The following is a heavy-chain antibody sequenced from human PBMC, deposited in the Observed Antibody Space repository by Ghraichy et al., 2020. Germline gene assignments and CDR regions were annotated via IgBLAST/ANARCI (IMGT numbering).Heavy chain of an antibody. CDR3: AIPHTSLGGGSRFDP. Sequence: SQTLSLTCTVSGDYISSSSPYWGWIRQPPGKGLEWIASIYYGGDTFYNPSLRSRVTISVATSKTQFFLHLGSVTAADTAVYYCAIPHTSLGGGSRFDPWGQGTLVTVSS. J-gene: IGHJ5*02. V-gene: IGHV4-39*01. CDR2: IYYGGDT. D-gene: IGHD2-2*01. CDR1: GDYISSSSPY.